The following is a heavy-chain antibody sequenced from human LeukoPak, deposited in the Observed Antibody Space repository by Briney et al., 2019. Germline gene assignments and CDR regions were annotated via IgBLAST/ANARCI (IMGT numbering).Heavy chain of an antibody. CDR3: AKALDDSGFDY. CDR2: ISYDGSNK. J-gene: IGHJ4*02. V-gene: IGHV3-30*18. CDR1: GFTFSSYG. D-gene: IGHD2-2*03. Sequence: SGGSLRLSCAASGFTFSSYGMHWVRQAPGKGLEWVAVISYDGSNKYYADSVKGRFTISRDNSKNTLYLQMNSLRAEDTAVYYCAKALDDSGFDYWGQGTLVTVSS.